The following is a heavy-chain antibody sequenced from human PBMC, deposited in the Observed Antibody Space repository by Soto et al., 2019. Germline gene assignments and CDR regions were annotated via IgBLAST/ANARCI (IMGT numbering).Heavy chain of an antibody. J-gene: IGHJ6*02. V-gene: IGHV1-69*01. D-gene: IGHD2-2*01. CDR1: GGTFSSYA. Sequence: QVQLVQSGAAVQKPGSSVKVSCKASGGTFSSYAISWVRQAHGQGLEWMGGLIPIFGTANYAQKFQGRFTITADESTSTAYMELSSLRSEDTAVYYCARDGSSTRTPYYYYYDMDVWGQGTTVTVSS. CDR2: LIPIFGTA. CDR3: ARDGSSTRTPYYYYYDMDV.